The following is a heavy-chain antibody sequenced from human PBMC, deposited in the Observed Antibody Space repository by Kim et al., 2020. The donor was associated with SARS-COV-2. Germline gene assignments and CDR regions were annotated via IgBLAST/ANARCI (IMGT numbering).Heavy chain of an antibody. J-gene: IGHJ4*02. CDR2: IYPGDSDT. Sequence: GESLKISCKGSGYSFTSYWIGWVRQMPGKGLEWMGIIYPGDSDTRYSPSFQGQVTISADKSISTAYLQWSSLKASDTAMYYCARAPYCSGGSCYSKMVDYWGQGTLVTVSS. D-gene: IGHD2-15*01. V-gene: IGHV5-51*01. CDR1: GYSFTSYW. CDR3: ARAPYCSGGSCYSKMVDY.